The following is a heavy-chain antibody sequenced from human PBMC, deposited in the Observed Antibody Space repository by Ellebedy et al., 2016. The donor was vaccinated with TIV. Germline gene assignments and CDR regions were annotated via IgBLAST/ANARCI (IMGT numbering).Heavy chain of an antibody. Sequence: MPSETLSLTCTVSSASISTSYWSWIRQTPEKGLQWIGYISNTGRTNYNPSLQSRATISVDTSRNQFSLKLTSVTAAATAVYYRARDRRGSYDYWGQGTLVTVSS. CDR2: ISNTGRT. CDR1: SASISTSY. V-gene: IGHV4-59*01. D-gene: IGHD3-10*01. J-gene: IGHJ4*02. CDR3: ARDRRGSYDY.